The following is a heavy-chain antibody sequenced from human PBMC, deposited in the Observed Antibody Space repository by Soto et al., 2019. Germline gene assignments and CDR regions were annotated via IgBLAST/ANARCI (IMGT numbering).Heavy chain of an antibody. CDR3: AREPRYNWNYGHAFDI. Sequence: PVGSLRLSCAASGFTVSSNYMSWVRQAPGKGLEWVSVIYSGGSTYYADSVKGRFTISRDNSKNTLYLQMNSLRAEDTAVYYCAREPRYNWNYGHAFDIWGQGTMVTVSS. V-gene: IGHV3-53*01. D-gene: IGHD1-7*01. CDR1: GFTVSSNY. J-gene: IGHJ3*02. CDR2: IYSGGST.